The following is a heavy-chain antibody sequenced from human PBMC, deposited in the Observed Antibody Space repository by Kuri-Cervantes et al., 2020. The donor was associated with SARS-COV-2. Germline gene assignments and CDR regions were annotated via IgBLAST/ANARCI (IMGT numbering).Heavy chain of an antibody. J-gene: IGHJ4*02. CDR2: IYWDDDK. Sequence: SGPTLVKPTQTLTLTCTFSGFSLSTSGVGVGWIRQPPGKALEWLALIYWDDDKRYGPSLKSRLTIPKDTSKNQVVLTMTNMDPVDTATYYCAHRRSGWGYFDYWGQGTLVTSPQ. CDR3: AHRRSGWGYFDY. V-gene: IGHV2-5*05. CDR1: GFSLSTSGVG. D-gene: IGHD6-19*01.